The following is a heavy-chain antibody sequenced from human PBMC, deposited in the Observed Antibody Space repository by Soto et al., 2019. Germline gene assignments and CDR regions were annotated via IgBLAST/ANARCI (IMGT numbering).Heavy chain of an antibody. J-gene: IGHJ1*01. CDR3: ARDRRSGWSQYFHL. V-gene: IGHV3-11*01. CDR2: ISGSSTNI. Sequence: QVQLVESGGGLVKPGGSLRLSCAASGFTFSDYYMVWIRQAPGKGPEWLSYISGSSTNIYYADSVEGRFTISRDNAENSLYLQMNSLGADDTAVYYCARDRRSGWSQYFHLWGQGTLVTVSS. CDR1: GFTFSDYY. D-gene: IGHD6-19*01.